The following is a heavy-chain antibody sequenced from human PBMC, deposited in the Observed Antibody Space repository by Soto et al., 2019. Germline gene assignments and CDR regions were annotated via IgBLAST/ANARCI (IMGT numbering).Heavy chain of an antibody. CDR2: IYYSGST. J-gene: IGHJ5*02. V-gene: IGHV4-31*03. D-gene: IGHD1-26*01. Sequence: QVQLQESGPGLVKPSQTLSLTYTVSGGSISSGGYYWSWIRQHPGKGLEWIGYIYYSGSTYYNPSLKSRVTISVDTSKNQFSLKLSSVTAADTAVYYCARGVGATSEGWFDPWGQGTLVTVSS. CDR1: GGSISSGGYY. CDR3: ARGVGATSEGWFDP.